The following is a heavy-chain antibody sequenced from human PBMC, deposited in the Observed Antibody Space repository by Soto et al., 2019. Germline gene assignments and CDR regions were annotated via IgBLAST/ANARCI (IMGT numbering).Heavy chain of an antibody. D-gene: IGHD5-12*01. CDR1: GGSISSYY. V-gene: IGHV4-59*01. Sequence: PSETLSLTCTVSGGSISSYYWSWIRQPPGKGLEWIGYIYYSGSTNYNPSLKSRVTISVDTSKNQFSLKLSSVTAADTAVYYCASYSGYENWNAFDIWGQGTMVTVSS. J-gene: IGHJ3*02. CDR3: ASYSGYENWNAFDI. CDR2: IYYSGST.